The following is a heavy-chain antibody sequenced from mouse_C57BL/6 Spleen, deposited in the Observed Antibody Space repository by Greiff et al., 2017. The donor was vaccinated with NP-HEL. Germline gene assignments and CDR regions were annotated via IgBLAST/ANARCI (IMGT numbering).Heavy chain of an antibody. D-gene: IGHD3-2*02. CDR1: GFTFSDYY. J-gene: IGHJ3*01. CDR3: ARPLDSSGPDWFAY. Sequence: EVHLVESGGGLVQPGGSLKLSCAASGFTFSDYYMYWVRQTPEKRLEWVAYISNGGGSTYYPDTVKGRFTISRDNAKNTLYLQMSRLKSEDTAMYYCARPLDSSGPDWFAYWGQGTLVTVSA. CDR2: ISNGGGST. V-gene: IGHV5-12*01.